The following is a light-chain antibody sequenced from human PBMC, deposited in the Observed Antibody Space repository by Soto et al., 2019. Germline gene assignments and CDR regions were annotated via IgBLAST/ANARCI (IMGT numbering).Light chain of an antibody. CDR3: QQFSSYPLT. V-gene: IGKV3-20*01. Sequence: EIVLTQSPGTLSLSPGERATLSCRASQSVSSSYLAWYQQKPGQAPRLLIYGASTRATGIPARFSGSGSVTDFTLTISRLEPEDFAVYYCQQFSSYPLTFGGGTKVDIK. CDR2: GAS. CDR1: QSVSSSY. J-gene: IGKJ4*01.